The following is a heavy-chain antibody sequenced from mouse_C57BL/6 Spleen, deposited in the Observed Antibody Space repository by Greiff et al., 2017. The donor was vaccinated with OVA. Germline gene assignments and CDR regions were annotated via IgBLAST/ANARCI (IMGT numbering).Heavy chain of an antibody. D-gene: IGHD1-1*01. Sequence: EVKLMEPGPGLVKPSQSLSLTCSVTGYSITSGYYCNWIRQFPANKLEWMGYIPYDGSNNYNPSLKNRISITRDTSKNQFFLKLNSVTTEDTATYYCARDVYYYGSSYFDYWGQGTTLTVSS. CDR1: GYSITSGYY. CDR3: ARDVYYYGSSYFDY. J-gene: IGHJ2*01. V-gene: IGHV3-6*01. CDR2: IPYDGSN.